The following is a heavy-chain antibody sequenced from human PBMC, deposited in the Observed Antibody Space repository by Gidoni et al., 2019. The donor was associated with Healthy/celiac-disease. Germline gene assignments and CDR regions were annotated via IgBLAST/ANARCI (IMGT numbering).Heavy chain of an antibody. CDR3: AKSIAAAGGADY. CDR1: GFPFSRYA. V-gene: IGHV3-23*01. J-gene: IGHJ4*02. CDR2: IRGSGGST. D-gene: IGHD6-13*01. Sequence: EVQLLESGGGLVQPGGSLSLSCAASGFPFSRYAMSWVRQAPGKGLELVSAIRGSGGSTYYADSVKGRFTISRDNSKNTLYLQMNSLRAEDTAVYYCAKSIAAAGGADYWGQGTLVTVSS.